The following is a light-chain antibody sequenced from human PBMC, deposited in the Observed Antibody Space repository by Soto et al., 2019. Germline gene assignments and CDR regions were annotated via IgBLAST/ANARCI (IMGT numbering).Light chain of an antibody. CDR3: AAWDDSLNGVV. V-gene: IGLV1-44*01. CDR1: SSNIGSNT. J-gene: IGLJ2*01. CDR2: SNN. Sequence: QSVVTQPPSASGTPGQRVTISCSGSSSNIGSNTVNWYQQLPGTAPKPLIYSNNQRPSGVPDRFSGSKAGTSASLAISGLQSEDEADYYCAAWDDSLNGVVFGGGTKLTVL.